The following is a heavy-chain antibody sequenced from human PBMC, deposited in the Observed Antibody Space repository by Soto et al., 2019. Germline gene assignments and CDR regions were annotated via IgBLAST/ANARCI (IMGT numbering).Heavy chain of an antibody. CDR3: ARAKLAYSYGTFDY. CDR1: GGSTNSGGYY. J-gene: IGHJ4*02. CDR2: INYSGGT. D-gene: IGHD5-18*01. V-gene: IGHV4-31*03. Sequence: PSETLSLTCTVSGGSTNSGGYYWSWIRHQPEKGLEWIGYINYSGGTYYSPSLKSRVTISIDTSKNQFSLKLISVTAADTAVYYRARAKLAYSYGTFDYWGQGTLVTVSS.